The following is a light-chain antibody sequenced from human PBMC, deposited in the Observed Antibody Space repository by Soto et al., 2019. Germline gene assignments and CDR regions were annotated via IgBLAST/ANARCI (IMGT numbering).Light chain of an antibody. V-gene: IGLV2-8*01. J-gene: IGLJ1*01. CDR1: SSDVGGYDY. CDR2: EVS. CDR3: CSYAGSNNYV. Sequence: QSALTQPPSASGSPGQSVTISCTGTSSDVGGYDYVSWYQQHPGKVPKLMIYEVSKRPSGVPDRFSGSKSGNTASLTVSGLQADDEADYYWCSYAGSNNYVFGTGTKVTVL.